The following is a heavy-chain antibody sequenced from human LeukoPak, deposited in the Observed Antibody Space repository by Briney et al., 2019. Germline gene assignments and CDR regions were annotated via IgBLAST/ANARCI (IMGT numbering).Heavy chain of an antibody. Sequence: GGSLRLSCAASGFTFSRSSMNWVRQAPGKGLEWVSSISSGSSYIYYADSVKGRFTISRDNAKNSLYLQMNSLRSEDTAVYYCAAARSGSPGLVYYFDYWGQGTLVTVSS. V-gene: IGHV3-21*04. CDR3: AAARSGSPGLVYYFDY. D-gene: IGHD1-26*01. CDR1: GFTFSRSS. CDR2: ISSGSSYI. J-gene: IGHJ4*02.